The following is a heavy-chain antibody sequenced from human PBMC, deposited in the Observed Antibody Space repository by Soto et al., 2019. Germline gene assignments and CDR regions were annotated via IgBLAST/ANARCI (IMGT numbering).Heavy chain of an antibody. CDR3: ARERNQQLNYYGMDV. V-gene: IGHV4-31*03. CDR1: GGSISSGAYY. J-gene: IGHJ6*02. D-gene: IGHD6-13*01. CDR2: IYYSGST. Sequence: SETLSLTCTVSGGSISSGAYYWSWIRQHPGKGLEWIGYIYYSGSTYYNPSLKSRVTISVDTSKNQFSLKLSSVTAADTAVYYCARERNQQLNYYGMDVWGQGTTVTVSS.